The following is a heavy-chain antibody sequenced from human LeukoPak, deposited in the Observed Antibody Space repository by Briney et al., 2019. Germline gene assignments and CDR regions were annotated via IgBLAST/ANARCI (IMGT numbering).Heavy chain of an antibody. CDR3: AKGPVTIFGVVIHLDWYFDL. V-gene: IGHV3-23*01. CDR1: GFTFSSYA. CDR2: ISGSGGST. D-gene: IGHD3-3*01. J-gene: IGHJ2*01. Sequence: GGSLRLSCAASGFTFSSYAMSWVRQAPGKGLEWDSAISGSGGSTYYADSVKGRFTISRDNSKNTLYLQMNSLRAEDTAVYYCAKGPVTIFGVVIHLDWYFDLWGRGTLVTVSS.